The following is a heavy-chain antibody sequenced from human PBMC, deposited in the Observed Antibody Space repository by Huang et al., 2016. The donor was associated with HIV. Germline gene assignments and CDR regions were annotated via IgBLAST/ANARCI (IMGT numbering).Heavy chain of an antibody. CDR1: GGSISSSSYH. J-gene: IGHJ2*01. CDR3: ARHGWNGGWMDWYFDL. CDR2: ISYIGNT. D-gene: IGHD6-19*01. Sequence: QLQLQESGPGLVKPSETLSLTCTVSGGSISSSSYHWGWIRQPPGKGLEWIGSISYIGNTYYNLFLKSRVTISVDTSKNQFSLKLISVTAADTAVYYCARHGWNGGWMDWYFDLWGRGTLVTVSS. V-gene: IGHV4-39*01.